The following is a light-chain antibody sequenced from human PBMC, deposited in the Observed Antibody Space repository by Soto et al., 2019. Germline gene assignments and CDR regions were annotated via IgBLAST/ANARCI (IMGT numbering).Light chain of an antibody. J-gene: IGLJ1*01. CDR1: SSDVGGYNY. Sequence: QSVLTQPASVSGSPGQSITISCTGTSSDVGGYNYVSWYQQHPGKAPKLMIYEVSNRPSGVSNRFSGSKSGNTASLTISGLQAEDEADYYCSSYPRSSYYVFGTGTKVTV. V-gene: IGLV2-14*01. CDR2: EVS. CDR3: SSYPRSSYYV.